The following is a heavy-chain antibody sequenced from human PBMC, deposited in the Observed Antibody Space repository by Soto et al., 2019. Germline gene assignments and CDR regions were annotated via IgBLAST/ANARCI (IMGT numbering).Heavy chain of an antibody. CDR2: LYYSGSA. CDR1: GDSISRSGYS. V-gene: IGHV4-39*07. D-gene: IGHD3-10*01. Sequence: SETLSLTCTVSGDSISRSGYSWGWIRQPPGKGLEWIGTLYYSGSADYNPSLGSRVTISLDTSKNQFSLKLSSVTTADTAVYYCARGVGFGYYYYHMDLWGQGTTVTVSS. J-gene: IGHJ6*02. CDR3: ARGVGFGYYYYHMDL.